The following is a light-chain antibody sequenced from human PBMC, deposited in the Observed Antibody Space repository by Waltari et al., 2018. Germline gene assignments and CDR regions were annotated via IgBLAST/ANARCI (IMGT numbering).Light chain of an antibody. J-gene: IGLJ3*02. V-gene: IGLV2-14*01. Sequence: QSALTQPASVSGSPGQSITIPCTGTSSHVGGYNYVSWYQQHPGKAPKRMIYDVSKRPSGVSNRFSGSKSGNTASLTISGLQAEDEADYYCSSYTSSSTWVFGGGTKLTVL. CDR2: DVS. CDR3: SSYTSSSTWV. CDR1: SSHVGGYNY.